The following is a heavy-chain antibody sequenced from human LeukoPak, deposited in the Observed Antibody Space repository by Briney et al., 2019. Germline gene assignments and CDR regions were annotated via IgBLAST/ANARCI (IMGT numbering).Heavy chain of an antibody. V-gene: IGHV3-53*04. CDR1: GFTFSTNC. CDR3: ARVDTVMAYYFDL. J-gene: IGHJ4*02. D-gene: IGHD5-18*01. CDR2: IYCGGTN. Sequence: GLTLRLSCAVSGFTFSTNCTTWVRQAPGKGLGWVSTIYCGGTNYYADSVMGRFTISTHNSRNTLYLQMNSLRAEDTAVYYCARVDTVMAYYFDLWGQGTLVTVSS.